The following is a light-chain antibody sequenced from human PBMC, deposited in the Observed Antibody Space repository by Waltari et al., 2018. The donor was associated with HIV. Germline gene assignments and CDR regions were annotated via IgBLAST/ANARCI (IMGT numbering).Light chain of an antibody. CDR3: AAWDDSLNGYV. Sequence: QSVLTQPPSVSEAPRQRVTISCSGRSSNIGSNAVTWYQQVPGKAPKLLIYYDDLLSSGISDRFSGSKSGTSASLAIRGLQSEDEADYYCAAWDDSLNGYVFGSGTTVTVL. V-gene: IGLV1-36*01. J-gene: IGLJ1*01. CDR2: YDD. CDR1: SSNIGSNA.